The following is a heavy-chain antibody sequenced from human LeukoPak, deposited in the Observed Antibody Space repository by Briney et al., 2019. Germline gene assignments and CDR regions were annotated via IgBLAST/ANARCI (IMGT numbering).Heavy chain of an antibody. J-gene: IGHJ4*02. CDR2: ISYDGSNK. Sequence: PGGSLRLSCAASGFTFSSYAMHWVRQAPGKGLEGVAVISYDGSNKYYADSVKGRFTISRDNSKNTLYLQMNSLRAEDTAVYYCARVELRYFDWSPFDYWGQGTLVTVSS. V-gene: IGHV3-30*04. CDR1: GFTFSSYA. CDR3: ARVELRYFDWSPFDY. D-gene: IGHD3-9*01.